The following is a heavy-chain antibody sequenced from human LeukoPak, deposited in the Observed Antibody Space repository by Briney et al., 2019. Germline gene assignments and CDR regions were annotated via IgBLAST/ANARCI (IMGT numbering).Heavy chain of an antibody. CDR1: GGSISSYY. D-gene: IGHD5-18*01. Sequence: SETLSLTCTVSGGSISSYYWSWIRQPPGKGLEWIGYIYYSGSTNYNPSLKSRVTISVDTSKKQFSLKLSSVTAADTAVYYCARDWLDSGTPDRFDYWGQGILVTVSS. CDR3: ARDWLDSGTPDRFDY. J-gene: IGHJ4*02. V-gene: IGHV4-59*12. CDR2: IYYSGST.